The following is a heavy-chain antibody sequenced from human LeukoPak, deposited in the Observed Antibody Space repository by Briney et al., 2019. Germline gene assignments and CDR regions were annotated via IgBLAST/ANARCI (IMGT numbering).Heavy chain of an antibody. D-gene: IGHD2-15*01. CDR3: ARGIVVVVAATSNWFDP. V-gene: IGHV3-23*01. CDR2: ISGSGGST. CDR1: GFTFSSYV. Sequence: GGSLRLSCAVSGFTFSSYVMSWVRQAPGKGLEWVSAISGSGGSTYYADSVKGRFTLSRDNSKNTLYLQMNSLRAEDTAVYYCARGIVVVVAATSNWFDPWGQGTLVTVSS. J-gene: IGHJ5*02.